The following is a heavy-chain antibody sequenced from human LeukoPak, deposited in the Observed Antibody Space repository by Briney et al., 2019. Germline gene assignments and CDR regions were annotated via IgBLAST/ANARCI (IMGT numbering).Heavy chain of an antibody. CDR2: ISGSGDST. V-gene: IGHV3-23*01. J-gene: IGHJ6*02. Sequence: PGGSLRLSRTGSGFIFDTHTLTWVRQAPGKGLEWVASISGSGDSTNYGDSVKGRFTISRDNFKRTVHLEMSNLRVDDTAMYYCVRRAAVRGMDFWGLGTTVMVSS. D-gene: IGHD1-14*01. CDR1: GFIFDTHT. CDR3: VRRAAVRGMDF.